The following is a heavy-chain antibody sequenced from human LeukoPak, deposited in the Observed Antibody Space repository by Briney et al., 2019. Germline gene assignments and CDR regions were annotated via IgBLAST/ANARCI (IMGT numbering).Heavy chain of an antibody. CDR3: ARVSQVDDYYDSSVQDAFDI. Sequence: GGSLRLSCAGSGFDFNTYSMNWIRQAPGKGLEWVSSISSGSSYIYYSDSVKGRFTISRDNAKNSLYLQMNSLRDEGTAVYYCARVSQVDDYYDSSVQDAFDIWGQGTMVTVSS. CDR2: ISSGSSYI. CDR1: GFDFNTYS. D-gene: IGHD3-22*01. J-gene: IGHJ3*02. V-gene: IGHV3-21*01.